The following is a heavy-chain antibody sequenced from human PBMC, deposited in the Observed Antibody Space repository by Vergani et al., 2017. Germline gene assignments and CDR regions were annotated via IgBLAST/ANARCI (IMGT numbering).Heavy chain of an antibody. Sequence: QVQLQESGPGLVKPSQTLSLTCTVSGGSISSGSYYWSWIRPPAGKGLEWIWRIYTSGRTNYNPSLQSRVTMSVDTSKNQFSRKLSSVTAADTAVYYCEREGGSSGDAFDIWGQGTMVTVSS. D-gene: IGHD1-26*01. CDR1: GGSISSGSYY. CDR2: IYTSGRT. CDR3: EREGGSSGDAFDI. J-gene: IGHJ3*02. V-gene: IGHV4-61*02.